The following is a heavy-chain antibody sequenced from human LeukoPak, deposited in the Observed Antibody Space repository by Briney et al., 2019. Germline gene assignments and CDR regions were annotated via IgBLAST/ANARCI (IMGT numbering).Heavy chain of an antibody. CDR3: ARAPVTSCRGAFCYPFDY. V-gene: IGHV3-23*01. CDR1: GFTFSFYG. D-gene: IGHD2-15*01. Sequence: PGGTLRLSCAASGFTFSFYGMSWVRQAPGKGLEWVSALSGSGGTTYYADFMKGRFTISRDNSKNTLYLQMNRLRVEDAAVYYCARAPVTSCRGAFCYPFDYWGQGTLVTVSS. CDR2: LSGSGGTT. J-gene: IGHJ4*02.